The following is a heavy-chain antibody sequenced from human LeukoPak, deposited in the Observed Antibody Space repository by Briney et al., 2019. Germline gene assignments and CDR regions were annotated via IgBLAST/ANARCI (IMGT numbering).Heavy chain of an antibody. CDR3: ARVGSSWYAIDY. CDR2: IYHSGST. D-gene: IGHD6-13*01. J-gene: IGHJ4*02. CDR1: GYSISSGYY. Sequence: SGTLSLTCTVSGYSISSGYYWGWIRQPPGKGLEWIGSIYHSGSTYYNPSLKSRVTISVDTSKNQFSLKLSSVTAADTAVYYCARVGSSWYAIDYWGQGTLVTVSS. V-gene: IGHV4-38-2*02.